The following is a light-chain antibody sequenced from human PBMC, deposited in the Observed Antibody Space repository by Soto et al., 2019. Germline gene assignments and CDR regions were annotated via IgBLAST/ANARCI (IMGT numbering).Light chain of an antibody. CDR2: WAS. Sequence: IVMTQSPDSLAVSLGERATINCKSSQSVLYSSNSKNYLAWYQQRPGQPPKLLIYWASTRDSGVSDRFSGSGSETDFTLTISRLQAEDVAVYYCQQYYDTPRTFGQGTKVEIK. V-gene: IGKV4-1*01. J-gene: IGKJ1*01. CDR1: QSVLYSSNSKNY. CDR3: QQYYDTPRT.